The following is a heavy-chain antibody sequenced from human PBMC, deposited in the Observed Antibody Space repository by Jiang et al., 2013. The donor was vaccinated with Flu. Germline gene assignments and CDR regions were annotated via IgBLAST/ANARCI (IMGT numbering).Heavy chain of an antibody. V-gene: IGHV4-39*01. Sequence: TCIVSGGSISSNIYYWGWIRQPPGKGLEWVGSAFTSASTYYNPSLKSRVTISVDTSNNQFSLKLSSVTAADTAVYYCARHSDGYYGWFDPWGQGTLVTVSS. J-gene: IGHJ5*02. D-gene: IGHD3-10*01. CDR2: AFTSAST. CDR1: GGSISSNIYY. CDR3: ARHSDGYYGWFDP.